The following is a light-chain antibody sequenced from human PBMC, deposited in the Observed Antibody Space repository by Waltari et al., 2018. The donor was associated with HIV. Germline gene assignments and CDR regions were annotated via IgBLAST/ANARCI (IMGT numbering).Light chain of an antibody. CDR2: RTN. J-gene: IGLJ1*01. CDR3: AAWDDTLSSYV. Sequence: SVLTQPPSASGLPGQRVTIYCSASIYNLGRKDVYWFQHLPGTAPKLLIYRTNQRRSGVPDRFSGSKSGTSASLAISGLRSDDEADYYCAAWDDTLSSYVFGTGTTVTV. V-gene: IGLV1-47*01. CDR1: IYNLGRKD.